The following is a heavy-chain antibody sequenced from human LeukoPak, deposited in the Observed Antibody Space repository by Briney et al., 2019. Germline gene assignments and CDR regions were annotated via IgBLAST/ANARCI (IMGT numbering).Heavy chain of an antibody. J-gene: IGHJ4*02. CDR3: ARGTLSY. V-gene: IGHV3-7*01. D-gene: IGHD1-1*01. CDR1: GFTFSIYW. CDR2: IKQDGSEK. Sequence: GGSLRLSCAASGFTFSIYWMSWVRQAPGKGLEWVANIKQDGSEKYYVDSVKGRFTIYRDNAKNSLYLQMNRVRAKDTAVYYCARGTLSYWGQGTLVTVSS.